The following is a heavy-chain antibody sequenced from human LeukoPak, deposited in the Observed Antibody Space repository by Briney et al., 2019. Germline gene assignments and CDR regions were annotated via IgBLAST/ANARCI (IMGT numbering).Heavy chain of an antibody. V-gene: IGHV5-51*01. CDR3: ARQMSEVGWFDP. D-gene: IGHD1-26*01. J-gene: IGHJ5*02. CDR1: GSSFTSYW. CDR2: IYPGDSDT. Sequence: GESLKICCKGSGSSFTSYWIGWVRQMPGKGLEWMGIIYPGDSDTRYSPPFQGQVTISADKSISTAYLEWSSLKASDAAMYYCARQMSEVGWFDPWGQGTLVTVSS.